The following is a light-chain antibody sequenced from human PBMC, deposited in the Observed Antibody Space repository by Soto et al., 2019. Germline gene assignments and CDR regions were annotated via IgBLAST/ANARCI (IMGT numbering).Light chain of an antibody. V-gene: IGKV3-15*01. CDR3: QQYNTWPPT. Sequence: EIVMTQSPATVSVSPGERVTLSCTASQSVSSNLAWYQQKPGQAPRLLISGASTRATGVPARFSGSGPGTDFTLTISSLQAEDFAIYYCQQYNTWPPTFGQGTKVEI. J-gene: IGKJ1*01. CDR1: QSVSSN. CDR2: GAS.